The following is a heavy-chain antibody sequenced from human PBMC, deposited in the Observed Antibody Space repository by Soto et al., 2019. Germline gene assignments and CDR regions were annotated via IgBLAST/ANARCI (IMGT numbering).Heavy chain of an antibody. D-gene: IGHD2-15*01. J-gene: IGHJ4*02. CDR3: AKDRNIVVVVAAWPVDY. V-gene: IGHV3-23*01. Sequence: EVQLLESGGGLVQPGGSLRLSCAASGFTFSSYAMSWVRQAPGKGLEWVSAISGSGGSTYYADSVKGRFTISRDNSKNTMYVQVISLGAEDTAVYYCAKDRNIVVVVAAWPVDYWGQGILVTVSS. CDR1: GFTFSSYA. CDR2: ISGSGGST.